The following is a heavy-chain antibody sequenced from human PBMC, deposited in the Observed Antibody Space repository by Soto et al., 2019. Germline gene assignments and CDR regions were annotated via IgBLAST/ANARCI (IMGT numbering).Heavy chain of an antibody. V-gene: IGHV3-23*01. Sequence: GGSLRLSCAASGFTFSSYAMSWVRQAPGKGLEWVSAISGSGGSTYYADSVKGRFTISRDNSKNTLYLQMNSLRAEDTAVYYCAKDMGPGDFDYGDSGYEYFQHWGQGTLVTVSS. D-gene: IGHD4-17*01. CDR3: AKDMGPGDFDYGDSGYEYFQH. CDR2: ISGSGGST. J-gene: IGHJ1*01. CDR1: GFTFSSYA.